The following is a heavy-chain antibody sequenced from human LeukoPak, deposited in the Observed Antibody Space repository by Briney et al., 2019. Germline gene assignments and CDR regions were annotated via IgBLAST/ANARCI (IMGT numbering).Heavy chain of an antibody. V-gene: IGHV4-61*02. Sequence: SETLSLTCTVSGGSISSGSYYWSWIRQPAGKGLEWIGRIYTSGSTNYNPSLKSRVTISVETSKNQFSLKLRSVTAADTAVYYCARVTGYMIEDYFDYWGQGTLVTVSS. D-gene: IGHD3-22*01. CDR3: ARVTGYMIEDYFDY. CDR1: GGSISSGSYY. J-gene: IGHJ4*02. CDR2: IYTSGST.